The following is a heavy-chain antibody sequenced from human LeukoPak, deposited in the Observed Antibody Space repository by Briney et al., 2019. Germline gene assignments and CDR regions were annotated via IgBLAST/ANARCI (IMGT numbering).Heavy chain of an antibody. Sequence: GESLKISCKGSGYSFTSYWIGWVRQMPGKGLGWMGIIYPGDSDTRYSPSFQGQVTISADKSISTAYLQWSSLKASDTAMYYCARHRYCSITSCYHPDIWGQGTMVTVSS. CDR3: ARHRYCSITSCYHPDI. CDR1: GYSFTSYW. J-gene: IGHJ3*02. D-gene: IGHD2-2*01. CDR2: IYPGDSDT. V-gene: IGHV5-51*01.